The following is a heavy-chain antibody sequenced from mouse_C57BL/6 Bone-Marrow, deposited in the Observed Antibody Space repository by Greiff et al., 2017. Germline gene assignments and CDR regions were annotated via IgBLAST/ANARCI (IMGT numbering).Heavy chain of an antibody. Sequence: EVKVVESGAELVRPGASVKLSCTASGFNIKDDYMNWVKQRHEKGLEWIGWIDPDNGVTAYAPQFQGKATITVDKSSNTAYLQLSSLTSDDTAVYYCTLYYDCGCAIDYWGQGTSVTVSS. J-gene: IGHJ4*01. V-gene: IGHV14-4*01. CDR2: IDPDNGVT. CDR1: GFNIKDDY. D-gene: IGHD2-4*01. CDR3: TLYYDCGCAIDY.